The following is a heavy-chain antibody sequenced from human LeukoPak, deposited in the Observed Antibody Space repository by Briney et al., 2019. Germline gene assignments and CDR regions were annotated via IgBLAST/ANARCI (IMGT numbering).Heavy chain of an antibody. CDR2: INSDGKTT. V-gene: IGHV3-48*01. CDR3: ARLSYWVFEI. CDR1: GFTFSDYS. Sequence: SGGPLRLSCAASGFTFSDYSMNWVRQAPGKGLEDLSYINSDGKTTWYADSVKGRFTASRDNAKNSLYLQMNSLRVEDTSVYFCARLSYWVFEIWGQGTMVTVSS. D-gene: IGHD2-21*01. J-gene: IGHJ3*02.